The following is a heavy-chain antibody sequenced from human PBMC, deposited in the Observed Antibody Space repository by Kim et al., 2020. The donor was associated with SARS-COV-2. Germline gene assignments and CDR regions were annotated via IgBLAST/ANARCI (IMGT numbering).Heavy chain of an antibody. J-gene: IGHJ5*01. CDR1: GGPISSYY. D-gene: IGHD2-8*01. CDR3: ARGTRRDIVLLVYDRNNWFAA. Sequence: SETLSLTCTVSGGPISSYYRSWIRRPPGKGLEWIAYIYYSGSTNYNPSLKSRVTISVDTSKNQFSLKLSSVTAADTAVYYCARGTRRDIVLLVYDRNNWFAAWGQRTLVTVSS. V-gene: IGHV4-59*13. CDR2: IYYSGST.